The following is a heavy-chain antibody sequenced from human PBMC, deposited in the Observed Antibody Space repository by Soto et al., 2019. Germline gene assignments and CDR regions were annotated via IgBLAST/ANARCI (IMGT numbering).Heavy chain of an antibody. D-gene: IGHD3-3*01. CDR3: ARGAFGAYYLDY. V-gene: IGHV3-74*01. J-gene: IGHJ4*02. CDR1: GFTFSSYW. CDR2: IKGDGITT. Sequence: EVQLVDSGGGLVQPGGSLRLSCAASGFTFSSYWIHWVRQAPGEGLVWVSRIKGDGITTNYADSVKGRFTISRDYAKNTVFLPMNSLRAEDTAVYYCARGAFGAYYLDYWGQGTLVTVSS.